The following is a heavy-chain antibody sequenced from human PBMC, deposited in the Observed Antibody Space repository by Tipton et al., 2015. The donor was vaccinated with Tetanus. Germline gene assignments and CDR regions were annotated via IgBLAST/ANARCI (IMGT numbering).Heavy chain of an antibody. V-gene: IGHV3-33*01. D-gene: IGHD2-8*02. Sequence: SLRLSCAASGFIFSSYCIHWVRQAPGKGLEWVAVAWYDGADKYYADSVKGRFTISRGNSKNTLYLQMHILRVEDRAVSYCAGEADCTGGSCFAGDFENWGQGTQVPVSS. CDR3: AGEADCTGGSCFAGDFEN. J-gene: IGHJ4*02. CDR2: AWYDGADK. CDR1: GFIFSSYC.